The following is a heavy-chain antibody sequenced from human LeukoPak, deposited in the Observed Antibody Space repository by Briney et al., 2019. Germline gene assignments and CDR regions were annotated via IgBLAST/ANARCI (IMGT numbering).Heavy chain of an antibody. V-gene: IGHV4-4*07. Sequence: SETLSLTCTVSGVSISSYHWSWIRQSAEKGLEWIGRIYVDGNSNYNPSLKSRVTMSVDTSKNQSSLNLRSVTAADTAVYYCARYRYIIGWYSFDYWGQGTLVTVSS. J-gene: IGHJ4*02. CDR1: GVSISSYH. CDR3: ARYRYIIGWYSFDY. D-gene: IGHD3-16*02. CDR2: IYVDGNS.